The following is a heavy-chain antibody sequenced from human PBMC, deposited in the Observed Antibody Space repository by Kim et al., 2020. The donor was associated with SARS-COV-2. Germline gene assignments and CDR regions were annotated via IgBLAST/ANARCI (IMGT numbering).Heavy chain of an antibody. D-gene: IGHD1-26*01. CDR3: ARDPQYYRYWYFDL. J-gene: IGHJ2*01. CDR1: GFTFSSYW. Sequence: GGSLRLSCAASGFTFSSYWMSWVRQAPGKGLEWVANIKQDGSEKYYVDSVKGRFTISRDNAKNSLYLQMNSLRAEDTAVYYCARDPQYYRYWYFDLWGRGTLVTVSS. V-gene: IGHV3-7*01. CDR2: IKQDGSEK.